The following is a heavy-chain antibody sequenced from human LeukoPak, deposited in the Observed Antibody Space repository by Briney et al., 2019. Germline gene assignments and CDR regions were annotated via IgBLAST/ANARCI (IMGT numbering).Heavy chain of an antibody. CDR3: ASLSPPDSSGWPYDY. Sequence: PGGSLRLSCAASGFTFSSYGMSWVRQAPGKGLEWVSAISGPGGSTYCADSVKGRFTISRDNSKNTLYRQMNSLRAEDTAVYYCASLSPPDSSGWPYDYWGQGTLVTVSS. CDR1: GFTFSSYG. CDR2: ISGPGGST. J-gene: IGHJ4*02. V-gene: IGHV3-23*01. D-gene: IGHD6-19*01.